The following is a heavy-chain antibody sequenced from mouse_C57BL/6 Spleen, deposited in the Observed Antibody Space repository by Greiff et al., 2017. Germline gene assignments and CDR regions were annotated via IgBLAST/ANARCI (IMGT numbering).Heavy chain of an antibody. J-gene: IGHJ2*01. V-gene: IGHV1-15*01. Sequence: QVQLQQSGAELVRPGASVTLSCKASGYTFTDYEMHWVKQTPVHGLVWIGAIDPETGGTAYNQKFKGKAILTADKSSSTAYMELRSLTSADSAVYDCTSMIYDGYCDYWGQGTTLTVSS. CDR2: IDPETGGT. D-gene: IGHD2-3*01. CDR1: GYTFTDYE. CDR3: TSMIYDGYCDY.